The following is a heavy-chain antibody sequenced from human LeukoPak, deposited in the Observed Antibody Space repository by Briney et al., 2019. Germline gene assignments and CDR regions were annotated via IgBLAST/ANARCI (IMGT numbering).Heavy chain of an antibody. J-gene: IGHJ5*02. CDR1: GGSISSGGYY. V-gene: IGHV4-31*03. Sequence: PSQTLSLTCTVSGGSISSGGYYWRWIRQHPGKGLEWIGYIYYSGSTYYNPSLKSRVTISVDTSKNQFSLKLSSVTAADTAVYYCARGGIAAAGDWFDPWGQGTLVTVSS. CDR2: IYYSGST. D-gene: IGHD6-13*01. CDR3: ARGGIAAAGDWFDP.